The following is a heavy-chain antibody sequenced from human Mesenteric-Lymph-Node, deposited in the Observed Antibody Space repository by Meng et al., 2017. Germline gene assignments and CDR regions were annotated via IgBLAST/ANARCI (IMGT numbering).Heavy chain of an antibody. Sequence: QVQLQESGPGLVKPLGTLSLTCTVSGDSISSDIWWSWVRQPPGKGLEWIGEVYHRGDTNYNPSLKSRVVISVDRSKNQFSLNLSSVTAADTAVYYCGRDQGRQLINHWGQGTLVTVSS. V-gene: IGHV4-4*02. CDR2: VYHRGDT. CDR3: GRDQGRQLINH. D-gene: IGHD1-1*01. J-gene: IGHJ4*02. CDR1: GDSISSDIW.